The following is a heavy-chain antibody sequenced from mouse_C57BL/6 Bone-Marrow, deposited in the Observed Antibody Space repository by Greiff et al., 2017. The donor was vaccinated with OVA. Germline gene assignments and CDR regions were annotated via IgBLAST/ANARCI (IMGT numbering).Heavy chain of an antibody. J-gene: IGHJ2*01. CDR1: GYTFTSYW. Sequence: VKLQQPGAELVKPGASVKMSCKASGYTFTSYWITWVKQRPGQGLEWIGDIYPGSGSTNYNEKFKSKATLTVDTSSSTAYMQLSSLTSEDSAVYYCARGGDYGPYFDYWGQGTTLTVSS. CDR2: IYPGSGST. V-gene: IGHV1-55*01. D-gene: IGHD2-13*01. CDR3: ARGGDYGPYFDY.